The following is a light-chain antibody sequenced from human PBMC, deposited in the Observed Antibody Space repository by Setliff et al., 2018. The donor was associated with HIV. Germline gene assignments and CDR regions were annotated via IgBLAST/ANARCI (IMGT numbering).Light chain of an antibody. Sequence: QSALAQPASVSGPPGQSITISCTGNNSDIGTYDLVSWYQQHPGKAPKITIFEVNRRPSGVSNRFSGSKSGNTASLTISGLQAEDEANYFCSSYTGSDTFDAFGTGTKVTVL. J-gene: IGLJ1*01. CDR1: NSDIGTYDL. CDR3: SSYTGSDTFDA. CDR2: EVN. V-gene: IGLV2-23*02.